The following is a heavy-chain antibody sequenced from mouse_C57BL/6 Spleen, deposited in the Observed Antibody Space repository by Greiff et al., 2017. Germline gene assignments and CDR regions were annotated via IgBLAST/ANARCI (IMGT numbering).Heavy chain of an antibody. CDR3: ARGSGYDYDDEIYFDY. Sequence: EVKLMESGPELVKPGASVKMSCKASGYTFTDYNMHWVKQSHGKSLEWIGYINPNNGGTSYNQKFKGKATLTVNKSSSTAYMGLRSLTSEDSAVYYCARGSGYDYDDEIYFDYWGQGTTLTVSS. CDR2: INPNNGGT. D-gene: IGHD2-4*01. CDR1: GYTFTDYN. J-gene: IGHJ2*01. V-gene: IGHV1-22*01.